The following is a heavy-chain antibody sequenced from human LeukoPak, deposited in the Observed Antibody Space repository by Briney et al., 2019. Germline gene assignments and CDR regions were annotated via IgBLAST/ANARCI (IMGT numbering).Heavy chain of an antibody. J-gene: IGHJ4*02. CDR3: ARHDSSSWSDVFDY. CDR1: GGSVTTYD. V-gene: IGHV4-59*08. CDR2: IFDTEDT. Sequence: SETLSLTCTVSGGSVTTYDWSWIRQPPGKGLEWIGYIFDTEDTNYNPSLKRRVTISVDTSKNQFSLKLSSVTAADTAVYYCARHDSSSWSDVFDYWGQGTLVTVSS. D-gene: IGHD6-13*01.